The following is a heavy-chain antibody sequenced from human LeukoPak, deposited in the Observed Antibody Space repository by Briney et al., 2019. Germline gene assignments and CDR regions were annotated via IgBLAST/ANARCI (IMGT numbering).Heavy chain of an antibody. Sequence: GGSLRLSCAASGFTFSSYSMNRVRQAPGKGLEWVSYISSSSSTIYYADSVKGRFTISRDNAKNSLYLQMNSLRAEDTAVYYCANSVGIVAYYFDYWGQGTLVTVSS. CDR2: ISSSSSTI. D-gene: IGHD2-15*01. J-gene: IGHJ4*02. CDR3: ANSVGIVAYYFDY. V-gene: IGHV3-48*04. CDR1: GFTFSSYS.